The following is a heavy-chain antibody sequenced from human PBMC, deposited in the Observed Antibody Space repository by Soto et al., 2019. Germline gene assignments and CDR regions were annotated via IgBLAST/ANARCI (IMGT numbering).Heavy chain of an antibody. CDR2: CHNSGVT. D-gene: IGHD3-22*01. Sequence: PSETLSLTCTVTGGSISSCNYFWGWIRQSPVKGLEWIGSCHNSGVTYYNPSLKSRATVDMSKNQISLKLSSVTAADTALYYCATTSSGYPYWGRGTLVT. J-gene: IGHJ4*02. V-gene: IGHV4-39*01. CDR1: GGSISSCNYF. CDR3: ATTSSGYPY.